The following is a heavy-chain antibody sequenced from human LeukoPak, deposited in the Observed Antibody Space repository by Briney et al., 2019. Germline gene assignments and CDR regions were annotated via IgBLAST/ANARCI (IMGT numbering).Heavy chain of an antibody. D-gene: IGHD3-10*01. CDR1: GGSISSYY. CDR3: ARQRGELLWFGESSNWFDP. V-gene: IGHV4-59*01. CDR2: IYYSGST. Sequence: PSETLSLTCTVSGGSISSYYWSWIRQPPGKGLEWIGYIYYSGSTNYNPSLKSRVTISVDTSKNQFSLKLSSVTAADTAVYYCARQRGELLWFGESSNWFDPWGQGTLVTVSS. J-gene: IGHJ5*02.